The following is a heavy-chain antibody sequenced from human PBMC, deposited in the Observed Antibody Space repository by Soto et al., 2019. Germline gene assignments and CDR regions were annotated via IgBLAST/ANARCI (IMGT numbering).Heavy chain of an antibody. CDR3: ARDNNDFWSLYPLAFDY. Sequence: SLTCTVSGGSLTKYYWSWIRQPAGKGLEWIGRISTNGNVVSKASLRSRLTMSVDTSKNQFSLRLTSVTAADTAVYYCARDNNDFWSLYPLAFDYWGQGALVTVSS. V-gene: IGHV4-4*07. J-gene: IGHJ4*02. D-gene: IGHD3-3*01. CDR1: GGSLTKYY. CDR2: ISTNGNV.